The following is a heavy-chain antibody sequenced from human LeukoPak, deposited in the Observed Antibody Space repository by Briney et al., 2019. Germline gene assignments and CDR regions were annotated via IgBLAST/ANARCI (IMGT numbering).Heavy chain of an antibody. CDR2: IMPLFNTA. V-gene: IGHV1-69*05. J-gene: IGHJ6*03. Sequence: SVKVSCKASGGTFSSYSITWVRQAPGQGLEWMGGIMPLFNTANYAQQFQGRVTITTDESTSTAYMELNSLRFEDTAMYYCARVDRYHYYLDVWGKGTTVTVSS. D-gene: IGHD3-9*01. CDR3: ARVDRYHYYLDV. CDR1: GGTFSSYS.